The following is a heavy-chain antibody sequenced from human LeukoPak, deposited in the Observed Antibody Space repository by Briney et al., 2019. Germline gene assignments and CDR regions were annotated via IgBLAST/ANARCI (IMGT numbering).Heavy chain of an antibody. CDR3: AASYCSGGSCYIFDY. CDR2: ISAYNGNT. V-gene: IGHV1-18*04. D-gene: IGHD2-15*01. Sequence: VSVKVSCKASGYTFTSYGISWVRQAPGQGLEWMGWISAYNGNTNYAQKLQGRVTMTTDTSTSTAYMELRSLRSDDTAVYYCAASYCSGGSCYIFDYWGQGTLVTVSS. J-gene: IGHJ4*02. CDR1: GYTFTSYG.